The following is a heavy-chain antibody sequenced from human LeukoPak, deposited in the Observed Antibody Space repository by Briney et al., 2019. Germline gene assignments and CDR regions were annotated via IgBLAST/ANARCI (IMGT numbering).Heavy chain of an antibody. Sequence: GGSLRPSCAASGFTFSSYSMNWVRQAPGKGLEWVSYISSSSSTIYYADSVKGRFTISRDNAKNSLYLQMNSLRAEDTAVYYCARGGQAYSSSWYPSDYWGQGTLVTVSS. J-gene: IGHJ4*02. CDR2: ISSSSSTI. CDR3: ARGGQAYSSSWYPSDY. CDR1: GFTFSSYS. V-gene: IGHV3-48*01. D-gene: IGHD6-13*01.